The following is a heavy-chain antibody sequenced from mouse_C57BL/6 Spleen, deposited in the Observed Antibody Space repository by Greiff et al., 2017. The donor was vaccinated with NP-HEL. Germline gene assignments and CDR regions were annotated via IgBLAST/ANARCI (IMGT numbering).Heavy chain of an antibody. J-gene: IGHJ4*01. D-gene: IGHD1-1*01. CDR2: ISSGGDYI. CDR3: TTNYYGSSPYAMDY. CDR1: GFTFSSYA. Sequence: EVQGVESGEGLVKPGGSLKLSCAASGFTFSSYAMSWVRQTPEKRLEWVAYISSGGDYIYYADTVKGRFTISRDNARNTLYLQMSSLKSEDTAMYYCTTNYYGSSPYAMDYWGQGTSVTVSS. V-gene: IGHV5-9-1*02.